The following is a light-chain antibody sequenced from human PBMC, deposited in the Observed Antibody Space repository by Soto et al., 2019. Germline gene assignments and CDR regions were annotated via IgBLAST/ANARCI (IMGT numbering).Light chain of an antibody. CDR1: KLGDKY. V-gene: IGLV3-1*01. CDR2: QDR. Sequence: SYELTQPPSVSVAPGQTATITCSGDKLGDKYVCWYQHKPGQSPVVVIYQDRKRPSGIPERFSGSNSGNTATLTISGTQAMDEADYYCQAWDSSTGVFGGGTKVTVL. CDR3: QAWDSSTGV. J-gene: IGLJ2*01.